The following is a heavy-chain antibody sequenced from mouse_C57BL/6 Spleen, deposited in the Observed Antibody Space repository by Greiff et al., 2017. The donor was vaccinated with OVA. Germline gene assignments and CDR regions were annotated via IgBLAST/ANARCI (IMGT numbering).Heavy chain of an antibody. D-gene: IGHD2-3*01. J-gene: IGHJ3*01. CDR2: IDPSDSYT. Sequence: QVQLQQPGAELVMPGASVKLSCKASGYTFTSYWMHWVKQRPGQGLEWIGEIDPSDSYTNYNQKFKGKSTLTVDKSSSTAYMQLSSLTSEDSAVYYCARSYDGYHEGAWFAYWGQGTLVTVSA. CDR3: ARSYDGYHEGAWFAY. V-gene: IGHV1-69*01. CDR1: GYTFTSYW.